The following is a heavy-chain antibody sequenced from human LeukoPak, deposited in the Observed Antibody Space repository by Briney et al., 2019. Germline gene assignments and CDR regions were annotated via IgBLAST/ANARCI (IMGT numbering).Heavy chain of an antibody. D-gene: IGHD6-19*01. CDR2: ISWNSGSI. J-gene: IGHJ4*02. V-gene: IGHV3-9*01. CDR3: AKDIWVGSSGWRGYFDY. Sequence: GGSLRLSCAASGFTFDDYAMHWVRQAPGKGLEWVSGISWNSGSIGYADSVKGRFTISRDNAKNSLYLQMNSLRAEDTALYYCAKDIWVGSSGWRGYFDYWGQGTLVTVSS. CDR1: GFTFDDYA.